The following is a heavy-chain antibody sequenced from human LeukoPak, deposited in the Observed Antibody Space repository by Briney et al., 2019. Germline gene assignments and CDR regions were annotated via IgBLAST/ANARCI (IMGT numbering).Heavy chain of an antibody. CDR3: AREVGLRYFDWLFDYFDY. CDR2: INHSGST. J-gene: IGHJ4*02. D-gene: IGHD3-9*01. CDR1: GGSFSGYY. V-gene: IGHV4-34*01. Sequence: SETLSLTCAVYGGSFSGYYWSWLRHPPGKGLEWVGDINHSGSTNYNPPLKSRVTISVYTSKNKFSLKLSSVSAADAAVSYCAREVGLRYFDWLFDYFDYWGQGTMVTVSS.